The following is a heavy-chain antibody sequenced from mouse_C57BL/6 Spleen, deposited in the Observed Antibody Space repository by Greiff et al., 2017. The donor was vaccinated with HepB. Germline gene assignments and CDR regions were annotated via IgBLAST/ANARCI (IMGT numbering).Heavy chain of an antibody. D-gene: IGHD4-1*01. CDR3: ARSGLGYYFDY. J-gene: IGHJ2*01. Sequence: QVQLQQSGAELVRPGTSVKVSCKASGYAFTNYLIEWVKQRPGQGLEWIGVINPGSGGTNYNEKFKGKATLTADKSSSTDYMQLSSLTSEDSAVYFCARSGLGYYFDYWGQGTTLTVSS. V-gene: IGHV1-54*01. CDR1: GYAFTNYL. CDR2: INPGSGGT.